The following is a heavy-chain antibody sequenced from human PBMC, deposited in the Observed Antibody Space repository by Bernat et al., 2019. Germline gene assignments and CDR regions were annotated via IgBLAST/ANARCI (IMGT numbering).Heavy chain of an antibody. Sequence: QVQLQQWGAGLLKPSETLSLTCAVYGGSSSGYYWSWSRQPPGKGLEWIGEINHSGSTNYNPSLKSRVTISVDTSKNQFSLKLSSVTAADTAVYYCARLSGSDPHAVDYWGQGTLVTVSS. CDR1: GGSSSGYY. CDR2: INHSGST. V-gene: IGHV4-34*01. CDR3: ARLSGSDPHAVDY. D-gene: IGHD1-26*01. J-gene: IGHJ4*02.